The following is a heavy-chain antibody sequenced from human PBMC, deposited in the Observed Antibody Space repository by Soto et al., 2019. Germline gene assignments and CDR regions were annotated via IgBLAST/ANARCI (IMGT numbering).Heavy chain of an antibody. CDR3: ARDGRYYYDSSGLDY. CDR2: ISSSSSYT. J-gene: IGHJ4*02. V-gene: IGHV3-11*05. Sequence: QVQLVESGGGLVKPGGSLRLSCAASGFTFSDYYMSWIRQAPGKGLEWVSYISSSSSYTNYADSVKGRFTISRDNAKNSLDLQMNSLRAEDTAVYYCARDGRYYYDSSGLDYWGQGTLVTVSS. D-gene: IGHD3-22*01. CDR1: GFTFSDYY.